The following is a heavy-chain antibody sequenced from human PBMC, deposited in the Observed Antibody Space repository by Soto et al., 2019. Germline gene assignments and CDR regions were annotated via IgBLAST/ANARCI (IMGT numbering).Heavy chain of an antibody. CDR2: IKQDGSEK. CDR3: ARDHYYDFWSGYYTRYGMDV. V-gene: IGHV3-7*03. D-gene: IGHD3-3*01. J-gene: IGHJ6*02. Sequence: VQLVESGGGLVKPGGSLRLSCAASGFTFSDYYMSWVRQAPGKGLEWVANIKQDGSEKYYVDSVKGRFTISRDNAKNSLYLQMNSLRAEDTAVYYCARDHYYDFWSGYYTRYGMDVWGQGTTVTVSS. CDR1: GFTFSDYY.